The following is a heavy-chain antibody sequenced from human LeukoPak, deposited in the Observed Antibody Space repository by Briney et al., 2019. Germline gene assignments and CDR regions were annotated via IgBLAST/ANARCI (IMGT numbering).Heavy chain of an antibody. V-gene: IGHV3-15*01. Sequence: GGSLRLSCAASGFTFSNAWMSWVRQAPGKGLEWVGRIKSKTGGGTTDYAAPVKGRFTISRDDSKNTLYLQMNSPKTEDTAVYYCTTAPATMVRGVIELDYWGQGTLVTVSS. CDR2: IKSKTGGGTT. CDR3: TTAPATMVRGVIELDY. D-gene: IGHD3-10*01. CDR1: GFTFSNAW. J-gene: IGHJ4*02.